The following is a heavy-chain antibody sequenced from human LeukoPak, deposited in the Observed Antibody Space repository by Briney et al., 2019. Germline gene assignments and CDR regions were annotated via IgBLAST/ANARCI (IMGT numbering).Heavy chain of an antibody. V-gene: IGHV3-53*01. J-gene: IGHJ5*02. CDR1: TFTVSSNY. CDR3: AKKTYHWFGP. CDR2: IYSGGST. Sequence: GGSLRLSCAASTFTVSSNYMSWVRQAPGKGLEWVSVIYSGGSTYYADSVKGRFTISRDNSKNTLYLQTNSLTADDTAIYYCAKKTYHWFGPWGQGTLVIVSP. D-gene: IGHD2-2*01.